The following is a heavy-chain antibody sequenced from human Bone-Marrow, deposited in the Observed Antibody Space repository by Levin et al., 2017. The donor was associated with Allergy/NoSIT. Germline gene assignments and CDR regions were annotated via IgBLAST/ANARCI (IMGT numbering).Heavy chain of an antibody. CDR3: ARGARVVVPAALSVPLGFDP. CDR2: LWYDGSNK. J-gene: IGHJ5*02. V-gene: IGHV3-33*01. CDR1: GFTFSSYG. D-gene: IGHD2-2*01. Sequence: PGGSLRLSCAASGFTFSSYGMHWVRQAPGKGLEWVAVLWYDGSNKYYADSVKGRFTISRDNSKNTLYLQMNGLRAEDTAVYYCARGARVVVPAALSVPLGFDPWGQGTLVTVSS.